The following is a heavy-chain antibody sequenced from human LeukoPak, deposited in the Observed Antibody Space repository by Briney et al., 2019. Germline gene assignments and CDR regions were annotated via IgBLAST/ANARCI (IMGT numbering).Heavy chain of an antibody. CDR3: ARSSGRYSDLDY. CDR1: GGFISSYF. D-gene: IGHD6-19*01. Sequence: SETLSLTCTVSGGFISSYFWSWIRQPPGKGLEWLGYIYYTGSTNYNPSLKSRVTISVDTSKNQFSLNLSSVTAADTAVYYCARSSGRYSDLDYWGQGTLVTVSS. J-gene: IGHJ4*02. CDR2: IYYTGST. V-gene: IGHV4-59*01.